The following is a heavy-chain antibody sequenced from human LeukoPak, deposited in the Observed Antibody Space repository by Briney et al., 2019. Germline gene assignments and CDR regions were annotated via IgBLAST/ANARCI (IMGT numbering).Heavy chain of an antibody. Sequence: PSETLSLTCTVSGGSISNYYWSWIRQPPGKGLEWIGYIYDSGSTNYNPSLKSRVTISVDTSKNQFSLKLSSVTAADTAVYYCARHEKSSGWYYDYWGQGTLVTVSS. CDR1: GGSISNYY. CDR2: IYDSGST. J-gene: IGHJ4*02. V-gene: IGHV4-59*08. CDR3: ARHEKSSGWYYDY. D-gene: IGHD6-19*01.